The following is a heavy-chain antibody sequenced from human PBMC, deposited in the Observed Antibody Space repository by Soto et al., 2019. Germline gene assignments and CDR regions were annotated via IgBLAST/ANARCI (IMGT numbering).Heavy chain of an antibody. CDR2: IKSKTDGGTT. D-gene: IGHD5-18*01. CDR1: GFTFSNAW. CDR3: TTEPRWIQLWPNDAFDI. J-gene: IGHJ3*02. V-gene: IGHV3-15*07. Sequence: GGSLRLSCAASGFTFSNAWMNWVRQAPGKGLEWVGRIKSKTDGGTTDYAAPVKGRFTISRDDSKNTLYLQMNSLKTEDTAVYYCTTEPRWIQLWPNDAFDIWGQGTMVTVSS.